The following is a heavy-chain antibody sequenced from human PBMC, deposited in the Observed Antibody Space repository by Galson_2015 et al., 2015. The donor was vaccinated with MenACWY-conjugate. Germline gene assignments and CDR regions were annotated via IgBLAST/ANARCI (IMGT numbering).Heavy chain of an antibody. J-gene: IGHJ6*02. Sequence: SVKVSCKASGGTFSSYSLNWVRQAPGQGLEWMGRIIPILGITNYAQKFLGRVTITADTSTSTAYMELCSLRSEDAAVYHCARDIVTTLNPIEYSYHAMDVWGQGITVTVSS. CDR2: IIPILGIT. V-gene: IGHV1-69*04. CDR1: GGTFSSYS. D-gene: IGHD5-12*01. CDR3: ARDIVTTLNPIEYSYHAMDV.